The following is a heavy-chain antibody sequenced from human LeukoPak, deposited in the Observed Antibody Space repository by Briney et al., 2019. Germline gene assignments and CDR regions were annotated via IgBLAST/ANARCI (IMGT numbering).Heavy chain of an antibody. J-gene: IGHJ4*02. CDR1: GFTFSSYA. Sequence: RSLRLSCAASGFTFSSYAMHWVRQAPGKGLEWVAVISYDGSNKYYADSVKGRFTISRDNSKNTLYLQMNSLRAEDTAVYYCATALAVVVPAAMNWGQGTLVTVSS. CDR2: ISYDGSNK. V-gene: IGHV3-30-3*01. CDR3: ATALAVVVPAAMN. D-gene: IGHD2-2*01.